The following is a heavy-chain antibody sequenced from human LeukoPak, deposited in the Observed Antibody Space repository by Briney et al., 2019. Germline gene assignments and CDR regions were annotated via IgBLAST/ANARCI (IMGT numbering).Heavy chain of an antibody. CDR3: ARGSVTMVRGVILYRINWFDP. Sequence: SETLSLTCAVYGGSFSGYYWSWIRRPPGKGLEWIGEINHSGSTNYNPSLKSRVTISVDTSKNQFSLKLSSVTAADTAVYYCARGSVTMVRGVILYRINWFDPWGQGTLVTVSS. V-gene: IGHV4-34*01. CDR1: GGSFSGYY. J-gene: IGHJ5*02. D-gene: IGHD3-10*01. CDR2: INHSGST.